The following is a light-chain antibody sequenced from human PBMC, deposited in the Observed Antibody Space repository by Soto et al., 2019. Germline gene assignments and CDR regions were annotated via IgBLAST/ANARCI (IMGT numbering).Light chain of an antibody. CDR2: AAS. J-gene: IGKJ3*01. Sequence: DIQMTQSPSSLSASVGDRVTITCRASQGISNYLAWYQQKPGKVPKLLIYAASTLQSGVPSRFSGSGSGTDFTLTISSLKPEDVATYYCQKYNRALHSSFGPGTKVDIK. V-gene: IGKV1-27*01. CDR1: QGISNY. CDR3: QKYNRALHSS.